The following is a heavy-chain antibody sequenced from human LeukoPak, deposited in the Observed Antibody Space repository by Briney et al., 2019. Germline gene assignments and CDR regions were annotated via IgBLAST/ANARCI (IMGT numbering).Heavy chain of an antibody. Sequence: GGSLRLSCAASGFTVRSNYMSWVRQAPGKGLEWVSVIYSGGSTYYADSVKGRFTISRDNSKNTLYLQMNSLRAEDTAVYYCARDSPQQLVPNYFDYWGQGTLVTVSS. V-gene: IGHV3-66*01. D-gene: IGHD6-13*01. CDR1: GFTVRSNY. J-gene: IGHJ4*02. CDR3: ARDSPQQLVPNYFDY. CDR2: IYSGGST.